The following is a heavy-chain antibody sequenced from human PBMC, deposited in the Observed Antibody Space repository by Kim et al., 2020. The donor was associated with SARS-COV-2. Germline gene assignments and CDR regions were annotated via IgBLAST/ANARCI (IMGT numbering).Heavy chain of an antibody. V-gene: IGHV3-53*01. CDR3: ARGGGYCSLETCYQYHLYAMDV. D-gene: IGHD2-15*01. CDR1: GFTASDYY. Sequence: GGSLRLSCAAAGFTASDYYMSWVRQVPGKGLEWVSVITGGGTTYYADSVKGRFTISRDNSKNTVYLQMNSLRAEDTAVYHCARGGGYCSLETCYQYHLYAMDVWGQGTTVTVSS. J-gene: IGHJ6*02. CDR2: ITGGGTT.